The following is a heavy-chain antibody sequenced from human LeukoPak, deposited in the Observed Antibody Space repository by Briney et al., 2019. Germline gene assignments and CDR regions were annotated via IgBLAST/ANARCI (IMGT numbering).Heavy chain of an antibody. V-gene: IGHV4-59*01. CDR2: IYYSGST. Sequence: PSETLSLTCTVSGGSISSYYWSWIRQPPGKGLEWIGYIYYSGSTNYNPSLKSRVTISVDTSKNQFSLKLSSVTAADTAVYYCARAGGEAFDIWGQGTMATVSS. D-gene: IGHD2-15*01. J-gene: IGHJ3*02. CDR1: GGSISSYY. CDR3: ARAGGEAFDI.